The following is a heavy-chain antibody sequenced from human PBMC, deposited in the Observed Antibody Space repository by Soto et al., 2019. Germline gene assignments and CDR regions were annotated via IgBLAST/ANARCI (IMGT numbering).Heavy chain of an antibody. D-gene: IGHD1-26*01. Sequence: GGSLRLSCAASGFTFSSYGMHWVRQAPGKGLEWVAVISYDGSNKYYADSVKGRFTISRDNSKNTLYLQMNSLRAEDTAVYFCAKDTSSAIVPPHLDYWGQGTLVTVSS. CDR3: AKDTSSAIVPPHLDY. CDR1: GFTFSSYG. V-gene: IGHV3-30*18. J-gene: IGHJ4*02. CDR2: ISYDGSNK.